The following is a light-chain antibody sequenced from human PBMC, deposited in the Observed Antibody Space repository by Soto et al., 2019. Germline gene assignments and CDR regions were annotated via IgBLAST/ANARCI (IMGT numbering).Light chain of an antibody. Sequence: QSALTQPASVSGSPGQSITISCTGTSSDVGGYNYVSWYQQHPGKAPKLMIYEVSKRPSGVPDRFSGSKSGNTASLTVSGLQAADEADYYCTSYVGSNNFVFGTGTKLTVL. CDR1: SSDVGGYNY. CDR2: EVS. J-gene: IGLJ1*01. CDR3: TSYVGSNNFV. V-gene: IGLV2-8*01.